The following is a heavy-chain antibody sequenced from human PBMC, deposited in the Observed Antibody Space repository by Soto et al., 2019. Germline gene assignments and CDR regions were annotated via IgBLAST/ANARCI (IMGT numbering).Heavy chain of an antibody. J-gene: IGHJ5*02. CDR3: ARGSPPTQGA. Sequence: PGGSLRLSCAASGFTFDDDCMSWVRQAPGKGLEWVSGINWNGGSTGYADSVKGRFTISRDNAKNSLYLQMNSLRAEDTALYHCARGSPPTQGAWGQGTLVTVSS. V-gene: IGHV3-20*01. CDR2: INWNGGST. CDR1: GFTFDDDC.